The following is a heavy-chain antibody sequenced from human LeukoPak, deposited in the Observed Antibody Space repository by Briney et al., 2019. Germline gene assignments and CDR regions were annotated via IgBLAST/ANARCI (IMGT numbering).Heavy chain of an antibody. CDR3: ARGQKGWRPQPLHY. CDR2: ISAYNGNT. Sequence: RASVKLSCKASGYTFSNYIITWVRQAPGQGLEWMGWISAYNGNTNYAHSFQDRVTMTTDTSTTTAYIEVRSLTSDDAAVYYCARGQKGWRPQPLHYWGQGTLVTVSS. CDR1: GYTFSNYI. D-gene: IGHD6-19*01. V-gene: IGHV1-18*01. J-gene: IGHJ4*02.